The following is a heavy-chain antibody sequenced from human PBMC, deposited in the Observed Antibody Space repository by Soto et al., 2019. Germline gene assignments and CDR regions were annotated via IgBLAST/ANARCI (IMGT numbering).Heavy chain of an antibody. D-gene: IGHD5-18*01. CDR1: GGTFSSYA. V-gene: IGHV1-69*12. J-gene: IGHJ6*02. Sequence: QVRLVQSGAEVKKPGSSVKVSCKASGGTFSSYAISWVRQAPGQGLEWMGGIIPIFGTANYAQKFQGRVTITADESTSTAYMELSSLRSEDTAVYYCARDRASYGGNYYYYGMDVWGQGTTVTVSS. CDR3: ARDRASYGGNYYYYGMDV. CDR2: IIPIFGTA.